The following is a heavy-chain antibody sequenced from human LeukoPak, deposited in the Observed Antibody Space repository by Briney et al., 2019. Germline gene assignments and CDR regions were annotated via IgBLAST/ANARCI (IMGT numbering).Heavy chain of an antibody. Sequence: SETLSLTCAVYGGSFSGYYWSWIRQPPGKGLEWIGEINHSGSTNYNPSLKSRVTISVDTSKNQFSLKLSSVTAADTAVYYCARGPSGGSSFDYWGQGTLVTVSS. CDR1: GGSFSGYY. CDR3: ARGPSGGSSFDY. CDR2: INHSGST. J-gene: IGHJ4*02. V-gene: IGHV4-34*01. D-gene: IGHD2-15*01.